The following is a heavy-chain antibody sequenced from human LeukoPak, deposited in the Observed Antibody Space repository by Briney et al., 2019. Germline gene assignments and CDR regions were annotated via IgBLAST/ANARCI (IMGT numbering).Heavy chain of an antibody. CDR1: GFTFSSYW. CDR2: INSDGSST. D-gene: IGHD3-22*01. Sequence: PGGSLRLSCAASGFTFSSYWMHWVRQAPGKGLVWVSRINSDGSSTSYADSVKGRFTISRDNAKNTLYLQMNSLRAEDTAVYYCARYYYDSSGYYYGFFWGQGTLVTVSS. J-gene: IGHJ4*02. V-gene: IGHV3-74*01. CDR3: ARYYYDSSGYYYGFF.